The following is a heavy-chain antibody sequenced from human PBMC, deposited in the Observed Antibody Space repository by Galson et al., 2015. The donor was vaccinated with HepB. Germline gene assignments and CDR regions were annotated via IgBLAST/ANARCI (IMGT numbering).Heavy chain of an antibody. CDR3: ARVVDSSSWSTDY. Sequence: SVKVSCKASGYTFTSYDINWVRQATGLGLEWMGWMNPNSGNTGYAQKFQGRVTMTRNTSISTAYMELSSLRSEDTAVYYCARVVDSSSWSTDYWGQGTLVTVSS. CDR1: GYTFTSYD. D-gene: IGHD6-13*01. V-gene: IGHV1-8*01. J-gene: IGHJ4*02. CDR2: MNPNSGNT.